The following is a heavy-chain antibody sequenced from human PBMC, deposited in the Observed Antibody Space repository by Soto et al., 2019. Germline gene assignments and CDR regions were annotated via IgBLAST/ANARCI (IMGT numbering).Heavy chain of an antibody. D-gene: IGHD2-2*01. V-gene: IGHV4-4*07. J-gene: IGHJ4*02. CDR3: ARDIGSYAYAEGY. Sequence: LSLTCSVSGGSINGYWWSWIRQPAGKGLEWIGRVYSSGTTDYNPSLNSRATMSVETSKNQFSLKLTSVTAADTAVYYCARDIGSYAYAEGYWGQGIQVTVSS. CDR2: VYSSGTT. CDR1: GGSINGYW.